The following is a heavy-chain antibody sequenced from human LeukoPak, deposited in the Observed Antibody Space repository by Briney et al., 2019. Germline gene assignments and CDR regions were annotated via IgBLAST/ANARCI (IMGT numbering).Heavy chain of an antibody. V-gene: IGHV4-34*01. CDR2: LSHSGSS. CDR3: ARGIFYGGRNQYIWLDL. CDR1: GGPFRGFF. Sequence: SETLSLTCAVYGGPFRGFFGSCIGGAPRTEREGFGELSHSGSSIYNPSLKRRINKSPDTSKSQFSLRLTSVTAADTAVYYCARGIFYGGRNQYIWLDLWGQGTLVTVS. J-gene: IGHJ5*02. D-gene: IGHD4-23*01.